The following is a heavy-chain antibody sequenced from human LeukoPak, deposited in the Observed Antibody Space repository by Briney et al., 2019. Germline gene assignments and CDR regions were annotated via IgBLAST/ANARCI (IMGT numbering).Heavy chain of an antibody. D-gene: IGHD2-8*01. Sequence: PRGSLSLSCAASGFTLISYAMTLVRQAPGKGLAWVSAMSGSGGSTYYAGSVKGRFTISRDNSKNTPYLQMNSLRAEDTAVYYCAKEGGYCTNGVCYLDYYYMDVWGKGTTVTVSS. CDR2: MSGSGGST. CDR3: AKEGGYCTNGVCYLDYYYMDV. CDR1: GFTLISYA. V-gene: IGHV3-23*01. J-gene: IGHJ6*03.